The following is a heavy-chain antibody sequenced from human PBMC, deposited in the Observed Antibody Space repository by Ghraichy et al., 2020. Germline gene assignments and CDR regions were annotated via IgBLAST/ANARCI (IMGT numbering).Heavy chain of an antibody. CDR1: GFTFRTYS. D-gene: IGHD6-13*01. J-gene: IGHJ6*02. CDR2: ISHDGNFQ. CDR3: ARDVKSSSWSYYYNAMDV. V-gene: IGHV3-30-3*01. Sequence: GGSPRLSCAASGFTFRTYSMHWVRQAPGKGLEWVAVISHDGNFQYYADSVKGRFTISRDNSRDTVYLQMNSLRPEDTAVYYCARDVKSSSWSYYYNAMDVWGQGTTVTVSS.